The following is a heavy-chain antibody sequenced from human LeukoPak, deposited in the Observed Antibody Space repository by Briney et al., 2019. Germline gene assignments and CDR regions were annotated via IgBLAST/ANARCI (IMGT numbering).Heavy chain of an antibody. CDR2: ISGSGGST. D-gene: IGHD6-13*01. CDR3: AKDARIAAAGNGDVFDI. V-gene: IGHV3-23*01. Sequence: PGGSLRLSCAASGFTFSSYAMSWVRQAPGKGLEWVSAISGSGGSTYYADSVKGRFTISRDNSKNTLYLQMNSLRAEDTAVYYCAKDARIAAAGNGDVFDIWGQGTMVTVSS. J-gene: IGHJ3*02. CDR1: GFTFSSYA.